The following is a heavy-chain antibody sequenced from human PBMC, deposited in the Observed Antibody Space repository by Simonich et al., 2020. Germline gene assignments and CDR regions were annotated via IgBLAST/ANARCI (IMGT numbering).Heavy chain of an antibody. CDR1: GFTFSSYD. D-gene: IGHD1-26*01. Sequence: EVQLVESGGGLVQTGGSLRLSCAASGFTFSSYDMHWVRQATVKCLEWVSAISTAGDTYYPGSLKGRFTISRENAKNSLYLQMNSLRAGDTAVYYCARGGYSGSYNWFDPWGQGTLVTVSS. V-gene: IGHV3-13*01. CDR3: ARGGYSGSYNWFDP. J-gene: IGHJ5*02. CDR2: ISTAGDT.